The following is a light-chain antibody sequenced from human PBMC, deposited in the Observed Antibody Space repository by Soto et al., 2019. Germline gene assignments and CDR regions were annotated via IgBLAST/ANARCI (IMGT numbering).Light chain of an antibody. CDR3: QQHGSSLTWT. Sequence: EIVLTQSPDTLSLSPGQRATLSCRASQSVRSDYFASYQQNPGQAPTVIIFGVSTRATGVPDTFSGSGSATDFTPTISSLQPEDFAVYYCQQHGSSLTWTFGQGTKGDIK. J-gene: IGKJ1*01. CDR2: GVS. CDR1: QSVRSDY. V-gene: IGKV3-20*01.